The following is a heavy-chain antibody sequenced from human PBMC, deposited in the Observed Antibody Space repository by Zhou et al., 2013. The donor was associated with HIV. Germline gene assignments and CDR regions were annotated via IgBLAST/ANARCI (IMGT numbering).Heavy chain of an antibody. CDR3: AWGGGRFVGTSDTIVYYMDV. CDR1: GGTFSRNG. J-gene: IGHJ6*03. CDR2: IIPIFGTG. D-gene: IGHD1-26*01. Sequence: QVQLVQSGAEVKKPGSSVKVSCKASGGTFSRNGISWVRQAPGQGLEWMGGIIPIFGTGNYAQKFQGRVTITSDESTSTAYMELTSLRSEDTAVYYCAWGGGRFVGTSDTIVYYMDVWGKGTTVTVSS. V-gene: IGHV1-69*05.